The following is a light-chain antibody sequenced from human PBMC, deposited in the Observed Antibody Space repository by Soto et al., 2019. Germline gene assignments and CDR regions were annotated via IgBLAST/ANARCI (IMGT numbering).Light chain of an antibody. Sequence: QSALTQPASVSGSPGQSITIPCTGTISDVGGYNYVSWYQQHPGKAPKLMIYDVTDRPSGVSNRFSGSKSGNTASLTISGLQAEDEADYFCSSYASSSTPYVFGTGTKVTVL. CDR2: DVT. CDR3: SSYASSSTPYV. J-gene: IGLJ1*01. V-gene: IGLV2-14*03. CDR1: ISDVGGYNY.